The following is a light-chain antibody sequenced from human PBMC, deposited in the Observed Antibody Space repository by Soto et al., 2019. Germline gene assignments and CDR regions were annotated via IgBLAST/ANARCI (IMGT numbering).Light chain of an antibody. CDR1: QSVSNNY. J-gene: IGKJ1*01. CDR3: QQYGSSGT. CDR2: GAS. V-gene: IGKV3-20*01. Sequence: EIVLTQSPGTLSLSPGERATLSCRASQSVSNNYLAWYQQKPGQAPRLLIYGASNRATGIPDRFSGSGSGTNFTLTISRMEPEGFAVYYCQQYGSSGTFGQGTKVDIK.